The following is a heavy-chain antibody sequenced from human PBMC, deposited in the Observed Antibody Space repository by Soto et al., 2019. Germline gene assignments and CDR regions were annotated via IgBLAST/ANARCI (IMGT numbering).Heavy chain of an antibody. CDR2: IYYSGST. D-gene: IGHD6-13*01. V-gene: IGHV4-39*01. CDR3: ARRRYSLYYFDY. Sequence: SETLSLTCTVSGGSISSGDYYWSWIRQPPGKGLECIGHIYYSGSTYYNPSLKSRVTISVDTPKNQFSLKLSSVTAADTAVYYCARRRYSLYYFDYWGQGTLVTVSS. J-gene: IGHJ4*02. CDR1: GGSISSGDYY.